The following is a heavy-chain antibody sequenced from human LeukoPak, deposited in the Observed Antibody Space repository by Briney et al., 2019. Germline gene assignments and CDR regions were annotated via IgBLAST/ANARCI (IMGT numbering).Heavy chain of an antibody. CDR2: ITSSSSYI. V-gene: IGHV3-21*04. D-gene: IGHD3-9*01. CDR3: AKADDILTGSDY. CDR1: GFTFNAYS. J-gene: IGHJ4*02. Sequence: GGSLRLSCAASGFTFNAYSMSWVRQAPGKGLEWVSSITSSSSYIYYADSVKGRFTISRDNAENSLYLQMNSLRAEDTAVYYCAKADDILTGSDYWGQGTLVTVSS.